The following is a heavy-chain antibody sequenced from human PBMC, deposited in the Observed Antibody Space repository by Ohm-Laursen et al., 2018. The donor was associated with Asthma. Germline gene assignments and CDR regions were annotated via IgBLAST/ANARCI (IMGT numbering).Heavy chain of an antibody. V-gene: IGHV3-7*01. CDR1: GFTFSSYG. D-gene: IGHD2-2*01. CDR3: TKDRYCTSSRCPTDY. CDR2: INPDGRET. J-gene: IGHJ4*02. Sequence: SLRLSCAASGFTFSSYGMHWVRQAPGKGLEWVANINPDGRETRHVDSVKGRFTISRDDSKNTLFLQMNSLRIEDTAVYYCTKDRYCTSSRCPTDYWGQGTLVTVSS.